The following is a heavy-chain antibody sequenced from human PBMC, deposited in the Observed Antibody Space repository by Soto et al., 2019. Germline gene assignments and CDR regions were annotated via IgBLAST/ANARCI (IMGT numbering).Heavy chain of an antibody. CDR1: GGSFSGYY. CDR3: ARGGAGGLIATAVPRGS. J-gene: IGHJ5*01. CDR2: INHSGST. V-gene: IGHV4-34*01. D-gene: IGHD6-13*01. Sequence: SETLSLTCAVYGGSFSGYYWNWIRQPPGKGLEWIGEINHSGSTNYNPSLKSRVTISVDTSKNQFSLKLSSVTAADTAVYYCARGGAGGLIATAVPRGSWRHGTMVTVSS.